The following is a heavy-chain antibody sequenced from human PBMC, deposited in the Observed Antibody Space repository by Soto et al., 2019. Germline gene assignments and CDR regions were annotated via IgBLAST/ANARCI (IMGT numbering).Heavy chain of an antibody. V-gene: IGHV4-59*08. D-gene: IGHD6-13*01. CDR3: ARLLTAAAHTDY. Sequence: SSETLSLTCTVSGGCISSYYWSWIRQPPGKGLEWIGYIYYSGSTNYNPSLKSRVTISVDTSKNQFSLKLISVTAADTAVYYCARLLTAAAHTDYWGQGTLVTVSS. CDR2: IYYSGST. J-gene: IGHJ4*02. CDR1: GGCISSYY.